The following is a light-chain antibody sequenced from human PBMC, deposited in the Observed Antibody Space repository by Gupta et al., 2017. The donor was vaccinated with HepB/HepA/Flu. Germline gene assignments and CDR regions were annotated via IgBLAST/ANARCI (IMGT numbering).Light chain of an antibody. Sequence: QSALTQPASVSGSPGQSITISCTATSSGVGKYNLVSWFQQYPGKAPKLIRCEATKRPSGVSNRGSGSKSGNTDSMKISGLQAEDDADEYCCESAGSTTQVFGTGTKVTVL. CDR1: SSGVGKYNL. CDR2: EAT. J-gene: IGLJ1*01. V-gene: IGLV2-23*01. CDR3: CESAGSTTQV.